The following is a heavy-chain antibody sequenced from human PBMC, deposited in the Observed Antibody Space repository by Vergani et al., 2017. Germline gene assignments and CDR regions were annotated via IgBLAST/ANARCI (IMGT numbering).Heavy chain of an antibody. CDR2: ISYDGSNK. Sequence: QVQLVESGGGVVQPGRSLRLSCAASGFTFSSYAMHWVRQAPGKGLEWVAVISYDGSNKYYADSVKGRFTISRDNSKNTLYLQMNSLRAEDTAVYYCARGYVPGPFDYWGQGTLVTVSS. J-gene: IGHJ4*02. CDR1: GFTFSSYA. D-gene: IGHD3-16*01. V-gene: IGHV3-30-3*01. CDR3: ARGYVPGPFDY.